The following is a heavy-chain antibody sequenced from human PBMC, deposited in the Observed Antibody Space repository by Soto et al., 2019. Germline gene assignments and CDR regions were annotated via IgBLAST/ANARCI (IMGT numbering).Heavy chain of an antibody. CDR1: GYTFTNYA. Sequence: QVQLVQSGAEVKKPVASVKVSCKASGYTFTNYAMHWVRQAPGQRLEWMGWINAGNGNTKYSQKFQGRVTITRDTSASTAYMELSSLRSEDTAVYYCARGPLLWGDVWGQGTTVTVSS. J-gene: IGHJ6*02. D-gene: IGHD3-10*01. CDR2: INAGNGNT. V-gene: IGHV1-3*01. CDR3: ARGPLLWGDV.